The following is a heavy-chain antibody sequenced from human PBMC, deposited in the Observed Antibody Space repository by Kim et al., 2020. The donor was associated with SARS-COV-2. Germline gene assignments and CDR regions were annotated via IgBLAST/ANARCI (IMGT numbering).Heavy chain of an antibody. D-gene: IGHD2-15*01. CDR1: GGSISSGGYY. V-gene: IGHV4-31*03. J-gene: IGHJ5*02. Sequence: SETLSLTCTVSGGSISSGGYYWSWIRQHPGKCLEWIGYIYYSGSTYYNPSLKSRVTISVDTSKNQFSLKLSSVTAADTAVYYCARGPRGVVVAAPFDPWGQGTLVTVSS. CDR2: IYYSGST. CDR3: ARGPRGVVVAAPFDP.